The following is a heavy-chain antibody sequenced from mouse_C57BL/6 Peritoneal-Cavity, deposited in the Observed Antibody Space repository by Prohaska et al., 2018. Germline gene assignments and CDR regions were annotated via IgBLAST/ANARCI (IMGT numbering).Heavy chain of an antibody. J-gene: IGHJ4*01. V-gene: IGHV6-3*01. D-gene: IGHD4-1*01. CDR1: GFTFSNYW. CDR3: TKTAYYAMDY. CDR2: IRLKSDNYET. Sequence: EVKLEESGGGLVQPGGSMKLSCVASGFTFSNYWMNWVRQSPEKGLEWVAQIRLKSDNYETHYAESVKGRLTSSRDDSKSSVYLQMNNLRGEDTGIYYCTKTAYYAMDYWGQGTSVTVSS.